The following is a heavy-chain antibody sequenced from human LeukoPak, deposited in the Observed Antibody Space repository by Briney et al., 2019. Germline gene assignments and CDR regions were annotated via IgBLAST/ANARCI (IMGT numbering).Heavy chain of an antibody. V-gene: IGHV3-11*04. Sequence: GGSLRLSCASSGFTFSDYYMVWIRHSPGEWRECISYISAKGITTYYADSVKGRFTISRDNARNSLSLYMNFLRAEDTAVYYCASSLNPVIISPYYFDYWGQGTLVTVSS. CDR1: GFTFSDYY. D-gene: IGHD3-10*01. CDR2: ISAKGITT. CDR3: ASSLNPVIISPYYFDY. J-gene: IGHJ4*02.